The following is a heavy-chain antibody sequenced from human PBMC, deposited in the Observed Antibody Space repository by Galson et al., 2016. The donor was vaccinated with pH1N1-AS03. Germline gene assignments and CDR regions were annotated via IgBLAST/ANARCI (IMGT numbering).Heavy chain of an antibody. D-gene: IGHD6-13*01. CDR1: GLTFSSYA. Sequence: SLRLSCAASGLTFSSYAMHWVRQAPGKGLEYVSAISGDGYSTYYANYVKGRFTISRDNSKSALFLQMGSLRPEDRAVYYCARGPVSYSNYWFPPPDYWGQGTPVTVSS. V-gene: IGHV3-64*01. CDR3: ARGPVSYSNYWFPPPDY. J-gene: IGHJ4*02. CDR2: ISGDGYST.